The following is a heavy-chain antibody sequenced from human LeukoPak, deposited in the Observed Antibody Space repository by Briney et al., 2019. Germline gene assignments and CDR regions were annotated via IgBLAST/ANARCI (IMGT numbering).Heavy chain of an antibody. J-gene: IGHJ6*03. V-gene: IGHV1-69*05. Sequence: SVKVSCKASGGTFSSYAISWVRQAPGQGLEWMGGIIPIFGTANYAQKFQGGVTITTDESTSTAYMELSSLRSEDTAVYYCAAYSSGYPRGYYYYYMDVWGKGTTVTVSS. CDR2: IIPIFGTA. D-gene: IGHD3-22*01. CDR1: GGTFSSYA. CDR3: AAYSSGYPRGYYYYYMDV.